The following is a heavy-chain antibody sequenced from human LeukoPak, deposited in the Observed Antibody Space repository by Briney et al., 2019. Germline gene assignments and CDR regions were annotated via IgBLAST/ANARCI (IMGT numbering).Heavy chain of an antibody. V-gene: IGHV1-69*06. CDR3: ARGVTTVTPPYYYYYYMDV. D-gene: IGHD4-11*01. J-gene: IGHJ6*03. CDR2: IIPIFGTA. Sequence: ASLKVSCKASGGTFSSYAISWVRQAPGQGLEWMGGIIPIFGTANYAQKFQGRVTITADKSTSTAYMELSSLRSEDTAVYYCARGVTTVTPPYYYYYYMDVWGKGTTVTVSS. CDR1: GGTFSSYA.